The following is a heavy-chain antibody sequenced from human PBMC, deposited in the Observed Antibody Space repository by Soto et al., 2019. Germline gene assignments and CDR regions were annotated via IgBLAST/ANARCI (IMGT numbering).Heavy chain of an antibody. CDR2: INPSGGSS. CDR1: GYTFTSYY. J-gene: IGHJ6*02. D-gene: IGHD5-12*01. Sequence: ASVKVSCKASGYTFTSYYMHWVRQAPGQGLEWMGIINPSGGSSSYAQKFQGRVTMTRDTSTSTVYMELSSLRSEDTAVYYCARDGGYDYCYYYGMDVWGQGTTVTVSS. V-gene: IGHV1-46*01. CDR3: ARDGGYDYCYYYGMDV.